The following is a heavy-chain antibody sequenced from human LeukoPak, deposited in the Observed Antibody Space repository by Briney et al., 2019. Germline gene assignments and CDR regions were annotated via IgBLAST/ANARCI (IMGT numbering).Heavy chain of an antibody. J-gene: IGHJ6*02. Sequence: SETLSLTCTVSGGSISSYYWSWIRQPPGKGLEWIGYIYYSGSTNYNPSLKSRVTISVDTSKNQFSLKLSSVTAADTAVYYCARGVAAARNYYYYGMDVWGQGTTVTVSS. D-gene: IGHD6-13*01. CDR3: ARGVAAARNYYYYGMDV. V-gene: IGHV4-59*01. CDR2: IYYSGST. CDR1: GGSISSYY.